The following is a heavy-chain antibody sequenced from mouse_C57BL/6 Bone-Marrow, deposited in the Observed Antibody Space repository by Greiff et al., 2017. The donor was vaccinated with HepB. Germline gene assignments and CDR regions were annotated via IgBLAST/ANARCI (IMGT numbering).Heavy chain of an antibody. CDR1: GYSITSGYD. CDR2: ISYSGST. CDR3: ARGGYGSSDYFDY. V-gene: IGHV3-1*01. Sequence: VQLKQSGPGMVKPSQSLSLTCTVTGYSITSGYDWHWIRHFPGNKLEWMGYISYSGSTNYNPSLKSRISITHDTSKNHFFLKLNSVTTEDTATYYCARGGYGSSDYFDYWGQGTTLTVSS. J-gene: IGHJ2*01. D-gene: IGHD1-1*01.